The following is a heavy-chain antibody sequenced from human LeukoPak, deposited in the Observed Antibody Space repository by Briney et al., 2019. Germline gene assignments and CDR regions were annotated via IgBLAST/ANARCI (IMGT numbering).Heavy chain of an antibody. V-gene: IGHV4-39*01. CDR3: ARHKGGALIVGTRRYFDY. Sequence: SVRMSQSSTLAASYLKRGSYTWAHPPKPPEIGRAWCRRREYIWSTAYSPSLKSRVTISVDTSKNQYSLKLSSVTAAQTDVYYCARHKGGALIVGTRRYFDYWGQGTLVTVSS. D-gene: IGHD1-26*01. CDR1: ASYLKRGSYT. J-gene: IGHJ4*02. CDR2: REYIWST.